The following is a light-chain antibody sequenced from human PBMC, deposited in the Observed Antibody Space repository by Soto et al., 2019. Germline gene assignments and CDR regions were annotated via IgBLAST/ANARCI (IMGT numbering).Light chain of an antibody. CDR1: SSNIGSNY. J-gene: IGLJ2*01. CDR3: AAWDDSLSGLV. CDR2: RNN. V-gene: IGLV1-47*01. Sequence: QPVLTQPPSASWTPGQRVTISCSGSSSNIGSNYVYWYQQLPGTAPKLLIYRNNQRPSGVPDRFSGSKSGTSASLAISGLRSEDEADCYCAAWDDSLSGLVFGGGTQLTVL.